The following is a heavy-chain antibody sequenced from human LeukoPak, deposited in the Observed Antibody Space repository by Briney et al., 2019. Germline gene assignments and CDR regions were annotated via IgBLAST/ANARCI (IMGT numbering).Heavy chain of an antibody. CDR3: ARTRDYRFEY. Sequence: SGGSLRLSCAASGFTFSSYAMHWVRQAPGKGLEWVAVISYDGSNKYYADSVKGRFTISRDNAKNTLYLQMNSLRAEDTAVYYCARTRDYRFEYWGQGTLATVSS. V-gene: IGHV3-30*14. J-gene: IGHJ4*02. CDR1: GFTFSSYA. D-gene: IGHD4-17*01. CDR2: ISYDGSNK.